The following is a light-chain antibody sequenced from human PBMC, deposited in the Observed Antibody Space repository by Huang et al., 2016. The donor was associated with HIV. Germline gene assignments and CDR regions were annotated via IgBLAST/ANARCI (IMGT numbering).Light chain of an antibody. CDR2: DAS. Sequence: DIQMTQSPSSLSASVGDRVTITCQVSQDISNYLNWYQQKPGKAPKLLIYDASNLETGVPSRFSGSGSGTDFTFTISSLQPEDIATYYCQQYDNLLTFGPGTKVDIK. J-gene: IGKJ3*01. CDR1: QDISNY. V-gene: IGKV1-33*01. CDR3: QQYDNLLT.